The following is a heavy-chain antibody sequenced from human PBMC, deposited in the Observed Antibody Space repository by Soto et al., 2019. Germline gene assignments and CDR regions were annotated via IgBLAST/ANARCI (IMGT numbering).Heavy chain of an antibody. CDR2: IYYSGST. CDR3: ALAYCGGDCFTEGTGGYYGMDV. J-gene: IGHJ6*02. D-gene: IGHD2-21*02. CDR1: GGSISSSSYY. V-gene: IGHV4-39*01. Sequence: SETLSLTCTVSGGSISSSSYYWGWIRQPPGKGLEWIGSIYYSGSTYYNPSLKSRVTISVDTSKNQFSLKLSSVTAADTAVYYCALAYCGGDCFTEGTGGYYGMDVWGQGTSVTVSS.